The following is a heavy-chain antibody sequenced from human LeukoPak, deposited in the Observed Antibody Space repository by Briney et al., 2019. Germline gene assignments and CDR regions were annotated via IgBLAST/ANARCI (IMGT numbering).Heavy chain of an antibody. Sequence: GGSLRLSCVASGFTFGKYWMSWVRQAPGKGLEWVANIKLDGSEKNYVDSVKGRFTISRDNTKNSLYLQMNSLRAEDTAVYYCAYSSSPRFDPWGQGTLVTVSS. CDR1: GFTFGKYW. J-gene: IGHJ5*02. CDR2: IKLDGSEK. D-gene: IGHD6-13*01. CDR3: AYSSSPRFDP. V-gene: IGHV3-7*01.